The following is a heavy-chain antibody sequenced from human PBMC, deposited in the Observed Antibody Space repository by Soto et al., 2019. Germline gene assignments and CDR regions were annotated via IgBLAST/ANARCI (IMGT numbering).Heavy chain of an antibody. Sequence: QVQLVQSGAEVKKPGSSVKVSCKASGGTFSSYAISWVRQAPGQGLEWMGGIIPIFGTANYAQKFQGRVTITADESTSTAYMELSRLRSEDTAVYYCASMSGSTYYYSYYGMDVWGQGTTVTVSS. CDR1: GGTFSSYA. V-gene: IGHV1-69*01. D-gene: IGHD5-12*01. CDR3: ASMSGSTYYYSYYGMDV. CDR2: IIPIFGTA. J-gene: IGHJ6*02.